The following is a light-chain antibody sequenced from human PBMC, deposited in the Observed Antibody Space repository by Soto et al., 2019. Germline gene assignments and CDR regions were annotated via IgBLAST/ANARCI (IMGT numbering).Light chain of an antibody. J-gene: IGLJ2*01. Sequence: QPVLTQSPSASASLGASVKLTCTLSSGHSSYAIAWHQQQPEKGPRYLMKLNSDGSHSKGDGIPDRFSGSSSGAERYLTISSLQSAAEADYYCQTWGSGTVVFGGGTKLTVL. CDR1: SGHSSYA. CDR3: QTWGSGTVV. V-gene: IGLV4-69*01. CDR2: LNSDGSH.